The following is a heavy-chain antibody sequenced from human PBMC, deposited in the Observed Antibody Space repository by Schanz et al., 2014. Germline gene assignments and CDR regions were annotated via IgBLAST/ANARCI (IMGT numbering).Heavy chain of an antibody. CDR1: GFTFNKYG. CDR3: AKELYSGSHYGWFDP. Sequence: QVQLVESGGGVVQPGGSLRLSCAASGFTFNKYGMHWVRQAPGKGLEWVAMTRYDGTNKYYADSVKGRFTISRDNSNHTLYLQMNSLRADDTAVYYCAKELYSGSHYGWFDPWGQGTLVTVSS. CDR2: TRYDGTNK. D-gene: IGHD1-26*01. V-gene: IGHV3-30*02. J-gene: IGHJ5*02.